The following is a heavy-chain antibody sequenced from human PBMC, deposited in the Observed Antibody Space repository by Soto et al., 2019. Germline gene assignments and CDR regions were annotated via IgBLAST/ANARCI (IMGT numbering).Heavy chain of an antibody. CDR2: INHSGST. Sequence: PSETLSLTCAVYGGSFSGYYWSWIRQPPGKGLEWIGEINHSGSTNYNPSLKSRVTISVDTSKNQFSLKLSSVTAADTAVYYCASSGGDFWSGYYPSYFDYWGQEPWSPSPQ. J-gene: IGHJ4*01. V-gene: IGHV4-34*01. CDR1: GGSFSGYY. CDR3: ASSGGDFWSGYYPSYFDY. D-gene: IGHD3-3*01.